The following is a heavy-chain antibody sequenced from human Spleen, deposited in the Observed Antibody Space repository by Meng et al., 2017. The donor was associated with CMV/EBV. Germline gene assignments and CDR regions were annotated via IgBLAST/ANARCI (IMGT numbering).Heavy chain of an antibody. Sequence: GESLKISCAASGFTFSSYSMNWVRQAPGKGLEWVSSISSSSSYIYYADSVKGRFTISRDNAKNSLYLQMNSLRAEDTAVYYCARAGYYDSSGTSVDYWGQGTLVTVSS. CDR2: ISSSSSYI. D-gene: IGHD3-22*01. CDR3: ARAGYYDSSGTSVDY. J-gene: IGHJ4*02. CDR1: GFTFSSYS. V-gene: IGHV3-21*04.